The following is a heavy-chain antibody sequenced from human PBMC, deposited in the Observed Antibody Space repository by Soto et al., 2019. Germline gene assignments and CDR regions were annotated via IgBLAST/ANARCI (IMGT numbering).Heavy chain of an antibody. Sequence: SGKVCCKASAYTFTSYGISWVRQAPGQGLEWMGWISAYNGNTNYAQKLQGRVTMTTDTSTSTAYMELRSLRSDDTAVYYCARESRRECSGGSCYSTSVYYYYGMDVWGQGTTVTVSS. D-gene: IGHD2-15*01. J-gene: IGHJ6*02. CDR2: ISAYNGNT. CDR1: AYTFTSYG. V-gene: IGHV1-18*01. CDR3: ARESRRECSGGSCYSTSVYYYYGMDV.